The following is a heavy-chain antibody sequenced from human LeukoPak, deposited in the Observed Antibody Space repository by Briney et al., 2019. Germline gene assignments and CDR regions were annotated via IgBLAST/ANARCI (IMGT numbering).Heavy chain of an antibody. V-gene: IGHV4-34*01. CDR1: GGSFSGYY. D-gene: IGHD4-11*01. Sequence: SETLSLTCAVYGGSFSGYYWSWIRQPPGKGLEWIGEINHSGSTNYNPSLKSRVTISVDTSKNQFSLKLSSVTAADTAVYYCARGLYSSSSKNFDYWGQGTLVTVSS. CDR3: ARGLYSSSSKNFDY. J-gene: IGHJ4*02. CDR2: INHSGST.